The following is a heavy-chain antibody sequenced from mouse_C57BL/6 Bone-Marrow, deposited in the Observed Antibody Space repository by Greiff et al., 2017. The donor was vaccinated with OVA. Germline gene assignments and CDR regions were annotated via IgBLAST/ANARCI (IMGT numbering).Heavy chain of an antibody. J-gene: IGHJ4*01. V-gene: IGHV2-6*01. D-gene: IGHD2-4*01. CDR3: ARSIYYDYDGFAMDY. CDR2: IWGVGST. CDR1: GFSLTSYG. Sequence: VQVVESGPGLVAPSQSLSITCTVSGFSLTSYGVDWVRQSPGKGLEWLGVIWGVGSTNYNSALKSRLSISKDNSKSQVFLKMNSLQTDDTAMYYCARSIYYDYDGFAMDYWGQGTSVTVSS.